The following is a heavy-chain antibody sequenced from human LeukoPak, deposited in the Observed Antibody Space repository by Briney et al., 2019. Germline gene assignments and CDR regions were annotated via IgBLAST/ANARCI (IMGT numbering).Heavy chain of an antibody. V-gene: IGHV4-61*02. Sequence: SQTLSLTCAVSGGSISRESHYWRWIRQPAGKGLEWLVRIYTSGSTSYNPSLKSRVTISVDTSRNQFSLRLSSGTAADTAVYYCARSGMWGANPPHWGQGTLVTVSS. CDR3: ARSGMWGANPPH. CDR1: GGSISRESHY. D-gene: IGHD4/OR15-4a*01. J-gene: IGHJ4*02. CDR2: IYTSGST.